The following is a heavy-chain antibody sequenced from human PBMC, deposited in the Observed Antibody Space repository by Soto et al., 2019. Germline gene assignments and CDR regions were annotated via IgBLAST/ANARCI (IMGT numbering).Heavy chain of an antibody. CDR1: GFNFITYS. D-gene: IGHD3-22*01. CDR2: ISSSPVYI. J-gene: IGHJ4*02. V-gene: IGHV3-21*01. CDR3: VRDGLDYYDTERLYFDN. Sequence: EVQLVESGGGPVRPGGSLKLSCAASGFNFITYSLSWVRQAPGKGLEWVASISSSPVYIDYADPVKGRFTISRDNANNSLYLQMNSLRAEDTATYYCVRDGLDYYDTERLYFDNWGQGTLVTVSS.